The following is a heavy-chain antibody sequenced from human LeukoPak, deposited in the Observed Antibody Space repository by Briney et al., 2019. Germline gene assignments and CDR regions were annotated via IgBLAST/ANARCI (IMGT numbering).Heavy chain of an antibody. CDR3: VRDYKADF. CDR1: GFTFSSHA. CDR2: VSGSGDSA. D-gene: IGHD3-10*01. V-gene: IGHV3-23*01. J-gene: IGHJ4*02. Sequence: QPGGSLRLSCAASGFTFSSHAMTWVRQAPGKGLEWVSGVSGSGDSAYYAGSVKGRFTISRDNSKNTLFLQMDSLRAEDTAIYYCVRDYKADFWGQGTLVTVSS.